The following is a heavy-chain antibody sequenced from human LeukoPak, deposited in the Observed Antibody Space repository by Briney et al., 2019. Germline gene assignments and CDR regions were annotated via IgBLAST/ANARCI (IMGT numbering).Heavy chain of an antibody. J-gene: IGHJ4*02. V-gene: IGHV3-23*01. D-gene: IGHD5-24*01. CDR1: GFTFRIYA. CDR2: ISGSGGST. CDR3: AKPPYGRDDYNYFDY. Sequence: GGSLRLSCAGSGFTFRIYAMSWVRQAPGKGLEWVSAISGSGGSTYYADSVKGRFTISRDNSKNTLYLQMNSLRVEDTAVYYCAKPPYGRDDYNYFDYWGQGTPVTVSS.